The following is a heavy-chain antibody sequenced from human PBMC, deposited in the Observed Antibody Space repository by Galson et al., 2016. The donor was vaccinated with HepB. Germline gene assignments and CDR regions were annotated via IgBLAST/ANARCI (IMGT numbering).Heavy chain of an antibody. D-gene: IGHD3-10*01. J-gene: IGHJ5*02. V-gene: IGHV4-39*01. CDR1: GISICTGTFY. Sequence: SETLSLTCNVSGISICTGTFYRSCVRQSPWKGLEWIGNIYCRGMTYYNPSLESRATITQDTSKNQFSLTLNTVTAADSATYYCVSYFTQGLIPQCFDPWGQGTLVTVSS. CDR3: VSYFTQGLIPQCFDP. CDR2: IYCRGMT.